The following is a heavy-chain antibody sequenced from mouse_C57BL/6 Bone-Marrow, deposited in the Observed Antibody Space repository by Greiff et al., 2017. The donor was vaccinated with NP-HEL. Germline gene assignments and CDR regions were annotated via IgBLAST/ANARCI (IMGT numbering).Heavy chain of an antibody. CDR1: GYAFSSSW. Sequence: QVTLKVSGPELVKPGASVKISCKASGYAFSSSWMNWVKQRPGKGLEWIGRIYPGDGDTNYNGKFKGKATLTADKSSSTAYMQLSSLTSEDSAVYFCARYGSLYYFDYWGQGTTLTVSS. J-gene: IGHJ2*01. CDR2: IYPGDGDT. CDR3: ARYGSLYYFDY. D-gene: IGHD1-1*01. V-gene: IGHV1-82*01.